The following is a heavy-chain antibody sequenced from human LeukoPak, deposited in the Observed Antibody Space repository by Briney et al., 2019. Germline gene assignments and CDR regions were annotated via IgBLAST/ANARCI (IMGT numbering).Heavy chain of an antibody. V-gene: IGHV3-74*01. Sequence: GGSLRLSCAASGFTFSSYWMHWVRQVPGKGLVWVSRINSDGSSTTYADSVKGRFTISRDNAKNSVYLHLNSLRAEDTAVYYCARERGYNYYFDSWGRGTLVTVSS. J-gene: IGHJ4*02. D-gene: IGHD5-24*01. CDR1: GFTFSSYW. CDR2: INSDGSST. CDR3: ARERGYNYYFDS.